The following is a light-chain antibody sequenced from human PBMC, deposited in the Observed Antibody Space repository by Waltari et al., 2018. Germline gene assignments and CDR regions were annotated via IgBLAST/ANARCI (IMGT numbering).Light chain of an antibody. Sequence: DVVMTQSPLSLPVTLGPPASISCRSSQSLVHTDGTTYLYWFQKRPGQSPRRLINKVSNRDSGVPDRFSGSGSGTDFTLKIRRGEVEDVGGYNGMQATHWPLTFGQGTKGEIK. CDR1: QSLVHTDGTTY. CDR3: MQATHWPLT. V-gene: IGKV2-30*02. J-gene: IGKJ1*01. CDR2: KVS.